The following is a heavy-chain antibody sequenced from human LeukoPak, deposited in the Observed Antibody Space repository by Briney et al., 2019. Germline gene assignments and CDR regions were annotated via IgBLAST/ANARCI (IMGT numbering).Heavy chain of an antibody. CDR3: AKGVGYFDY. CDR2: INHNGNVN. CDR1: GFTFSSYW. D-gene: IGHD1-26*01. Sequence: GGSLRLSCAASGFTFSSYWMNWARQAPGKGLEWVASINHNGNVNYYVDSVKGRFTISRDNAKNSLYLQMNSLRAEDTAVYYCAKGVGYFDYWGQGTLVTVSS. J-gene: IGHJ4*02. V-gene: IGHV3-7*03.